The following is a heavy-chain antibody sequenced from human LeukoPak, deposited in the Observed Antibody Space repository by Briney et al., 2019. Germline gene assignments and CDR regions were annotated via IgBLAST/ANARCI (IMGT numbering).Heavy chain of an antibody. V-gene: IGHV3-23*01. J-gene: IGHJ4*02. CDR2: ISGSGGGT. CDR3: AKDLGERTFDC. D-gene: IGHD3-10*01. CDR1: GFTFSTYA. Sequence: GGSLRLSCAPSGFTFSTYAMHWVRQAPGTGLEWVSTISGSGGGTYYADSVKGRFTISRDNSKNTLSLQMSSLRGEDTAVYYCAKDLGERTFDCWGQGTLVTVSS.